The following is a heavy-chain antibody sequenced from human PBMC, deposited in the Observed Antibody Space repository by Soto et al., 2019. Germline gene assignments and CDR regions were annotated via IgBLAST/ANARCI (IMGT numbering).Heavy chain of an antibody. CDR1: GFTFSDYY. D-gene: IGHD1-1*01. Sequence: PGGSLRLSCAASGFTFSDYYMSWIRQAPGKGLEWVSYISSSGSTTYYADSVKGRFTISRDNAKNSLYLQMNSLRAEDTAVYYCARYKVTDPYYFDYWGQGTLVTVSS. CDR3: ARYKVTDPYYFDY. J-gene: IGHJ4*02. CDR2: ISSSGSTT. V-gene: IGHV3-11*01.